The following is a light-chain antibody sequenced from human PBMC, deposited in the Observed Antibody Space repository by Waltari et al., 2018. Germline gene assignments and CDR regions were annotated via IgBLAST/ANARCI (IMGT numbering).Light chain of an antibody. CDR1: ALAQQY. J-gene: IGLJ2*01. CDR3: QSEVNSRTYAIL. Sequence: SYELTQPPSVSVSPGQTARITCSGDALAQQYAYWYQQKPGQAPMLLIYKDNERASGIPERVSGSSSGTTVTVTISGVQAEDEADYYCQSEVNSRTYAILFGGGTKVTVL. V-gene: IGLV3-25*03. CDR2: KDN.